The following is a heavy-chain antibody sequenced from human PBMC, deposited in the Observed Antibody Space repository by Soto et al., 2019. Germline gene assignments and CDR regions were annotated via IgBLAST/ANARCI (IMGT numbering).Heavy chain of an antibody. Sequence: GASVKVSCKASGGTFSSYTISWVRQAPGQGLEWMGRIIPILGIANYAQKFQGRVTITADKSTSTAYMELSSLRSEDTAVYYCASLHDYGDYPSDYWGQGTLVTVSS. J-gene: IGHJ4*02. D-gene: IGHD4-17*01. CDR1: GGTFSSYT. V-gene: IGHV1-69*02. CDR3: ASLHDYGDYPSDY. CDR2: IIPILGIA.